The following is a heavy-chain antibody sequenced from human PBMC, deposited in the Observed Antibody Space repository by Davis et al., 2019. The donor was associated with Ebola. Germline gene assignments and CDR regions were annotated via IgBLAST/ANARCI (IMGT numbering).Heavy chain of an antibody. D-gene: IGHD6-13*01. V-gene: IGHV4-59*01. CDR1: GGSISSYY. CDR3: ARESIAAAGTSSFDY. J-gene: IGHJ4*02. Sequence: MPSETLSLTCTASGGSISSYYWSWIRQPPGKGLEWIGYIYYSGSTNYNPSLKSRVTISVDTSKNQFSLKLSSVTAADTAVYYCARESIAAAGTSSFDYWGQGTLVTVSS. CDR2: IYYSGST.